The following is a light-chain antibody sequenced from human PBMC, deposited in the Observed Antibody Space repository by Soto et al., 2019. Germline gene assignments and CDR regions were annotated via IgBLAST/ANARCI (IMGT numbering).Light chain of an antibody. Sequence: QSVLTQPASVSGSPGQSITISCTGTSSDVGGYNYVSWYQQYPGTAPKLMIYEVSNRPSGVSNRFSGSKSGNTASLTISGLQAEDEADYYCSSYTSSSTVVFGGGTQLTVL. CDR3: SSYTSSSTVV. V-gene: IGLV2-14*01. J-gene: IGLJ2*01. CDR2: EVS. CDR1: SSDVGGYNY.